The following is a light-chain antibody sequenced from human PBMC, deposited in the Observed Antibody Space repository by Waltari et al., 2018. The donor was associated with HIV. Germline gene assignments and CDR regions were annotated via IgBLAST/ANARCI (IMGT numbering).Light chain of an antibody. Sequence: SYVLTQPPSVPVAPGQTARITCGGHDIGSQSVQWYQQKPGQAPVLVVYDDRDRPSGFPERCSGSNFGSTATLTISRVEAGDEADYYCQVWHRDSEHYVFGTGTKVTVL. CDR1: DIGSQS. J-gene: IGLJ1*01. V-gene: IGLV3-21*02. CDR2: DDR. CDR3: QVWHRDSEHYV.